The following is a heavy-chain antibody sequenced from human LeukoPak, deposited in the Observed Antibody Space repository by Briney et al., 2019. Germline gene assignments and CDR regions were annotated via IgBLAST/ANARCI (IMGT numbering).Heavy chain of an antibody. J-gene: IGHJ4*02. CDR3: VRDLGFTNGGDSD. CDR2: SNPNGGGT. CDR1: GYTFSGYY. D-gene: IGHD1-1*01. V-gene: IGHV1-2*02. Sequence: ASVKVSCKASGYTFSGYYMHWVRQAPGQGLEWMGWSNPNGGGTRYAQKFQGRVTMTRDTSISTAHLELNRLRSDDTAVYYCVRDLGFTNGGDSDWGQGTLVTVSS.